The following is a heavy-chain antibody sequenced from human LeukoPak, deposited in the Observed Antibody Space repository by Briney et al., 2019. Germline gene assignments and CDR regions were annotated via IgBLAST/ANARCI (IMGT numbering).Heavy chain of an antibody. V-gene: IGHV3-66*01. J-gene: IGHJ4*02. D-gene: IGHD3-3*01. CDR2: IYSGGST. Sequence: GGSLGLSCAASGFTFSDYYMSWVRQAPGKGLEWVSVIYSGGSTYYADSVKGRFTISRDNSKNTLYLQMNSLRAEDTAVYYCARGPDFWSGYSFDYWGQGTLVTVSS. CDR1: GFTFSDYY. CDR3: ARGPDFWSGYSFDY.